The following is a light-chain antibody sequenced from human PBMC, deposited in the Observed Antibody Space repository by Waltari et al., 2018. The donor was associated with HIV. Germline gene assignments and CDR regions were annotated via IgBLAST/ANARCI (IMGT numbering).Light chain of an antibody. CDR2: QDS. CDR1: KLGDKY. Sequence: SYELTQPPSVSVSPGQTASITCSGDKLGDKYACWYQQKPGQAPVRGIYQDSKGPAGIPERFSGSNSGNTATLTFSGTQAMDEADYYCQAWDSSTDVVFGGGTKLTVL. V-gene: IGLV3-1*01. J-gene: IGLJ2*01. CDR3: QAWDSSTDVV.